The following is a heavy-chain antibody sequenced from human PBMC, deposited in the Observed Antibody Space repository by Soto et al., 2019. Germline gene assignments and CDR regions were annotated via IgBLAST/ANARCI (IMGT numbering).Heavy chain of an antibody. V-gene: IGHV3-23*01. CDR1: GFTFSSYA. Sequence: GGSLRLSCAASGFTFSSYAMSWVRQAPGKGLEWVSAISGSGGSTYYADSVKGRFTIPRDNSKNTLYLQLNSLRAEDTAVYYCAKGSPGYDAFDIWGQGTMVTVSS. D-gene: IGHD2-15*01. CDR2: ISGSGGST. J-gene: IGHJ3*02. CDR3: AKGSPGYDAFDI.